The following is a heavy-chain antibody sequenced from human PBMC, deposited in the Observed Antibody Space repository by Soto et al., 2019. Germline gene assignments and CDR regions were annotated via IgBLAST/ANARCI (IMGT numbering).Heavy chain of an antibody. CDR3: ARGGGYSYHLYGMDV. V-gene: IGHV4-34*01. D-gene: IGHD5-18*01. CDR1: GGSFSGYY. Sequence: SETLSLTCAVYGGSFSGYYWIWVRQPPGKGLEWIGEVEHRGNTNYNPSLTSRVTISLDTPKNQFSLEMTSVTAADTAVYYCARGGGYSYHLYGMDVWGQGTTVTVSS. J-gene: IGHJ6*02. CDR2: VEHRGNT.